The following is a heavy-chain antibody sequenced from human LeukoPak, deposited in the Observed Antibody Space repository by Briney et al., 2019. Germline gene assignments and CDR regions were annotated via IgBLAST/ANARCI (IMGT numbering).Heavy chain of an antibody. V-gene: IGHV4-59*01. CDR3: ARGPYYFDN. Sequence: PSETLSLTCTVSGVSISSYYWNWIRQPPGKGLERIGYIFSSGSTNYNPSLRSRVTISVDTSKNQFSLKLSSVTAADTAVYYCARGPYYFDNWGQGTLVTVSS. CDR2: IFSSGST. CDR1: GVSISSYY. J-gene: IGHJ4*02.